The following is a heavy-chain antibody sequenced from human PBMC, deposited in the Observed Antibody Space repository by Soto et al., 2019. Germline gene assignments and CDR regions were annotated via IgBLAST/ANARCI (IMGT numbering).Heavy chain of an antibody. CDR3: TTGAGGQQLVLDY. J-gene: IGHJ4*02. D-gene: IGHD6-13*01. CDR2: IKSKTDGGTT. V-gene: IGHV3-15*01. Sequence: GGSLRLSCAASGFTFSNAWMSWVRQAPGKGLEWVGRIKSKTDGGTTDYAAPVKGRFTISRDDSKNTLYLQMNSLKTEDTAVYYCTTGAGGQQLVLDYWGQGTLVTVSS. CDR1: GFTFSNAW.